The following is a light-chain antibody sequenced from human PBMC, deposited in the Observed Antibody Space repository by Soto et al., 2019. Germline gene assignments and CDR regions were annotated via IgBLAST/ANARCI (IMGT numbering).Light chain of an antibody. V-gene: IGKV3D-15*01. CDR2: GAS. CDR1: QSVTSN. CDR3: QQYNNWPPLT. Sequence: EIVMTQSPATLSVSPGERATLSCRASQSVTSNLAWYQQIPGQPPRLLIYGASTRATGIPARFSGSGSGTEFTLTISNLQSEDFAVYYCQQYNNWPPLTFGGGTKVEI. J-gene: IGKJ4*01.